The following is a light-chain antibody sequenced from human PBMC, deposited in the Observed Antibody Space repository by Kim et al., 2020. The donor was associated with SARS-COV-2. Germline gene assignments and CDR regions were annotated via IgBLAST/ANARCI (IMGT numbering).Light chain of an antibody. CDR2: EDS. CDR3: QAWDSSTGV. J-gene: IGLJ3*02. V-gene: IGLV3-1*01. CDR1: KLEDKY. Sequence: SYELTQPPSVSVSPGQTASITCSGDKLEDKYVCWYQQKPGQSPVRVIYEDSRRPSGIPERFLGSNSGNTATLTISGTQAMDEADYYCQAWDSSTGVFGGGTQLTVL.